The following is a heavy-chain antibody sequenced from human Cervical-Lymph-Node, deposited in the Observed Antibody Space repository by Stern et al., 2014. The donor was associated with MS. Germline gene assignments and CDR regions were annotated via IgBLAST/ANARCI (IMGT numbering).Heavy chain of an antibody. CDR3: ARAGGSGSYHY. J-gene: IGHJ4*02. CDR2: IYYSGST. Sequence: QLQLQESGPGLVKPSQTLSLTCTVSGGSISSGGYYWSWIRPHPGKGLGWIGYIYYSGSTYDNPSLKSRVTISVDTSKTQFSLKLSSVTAADTAVYYCARAGGSGSYHYWGQGTLVTVSS. D-gene: IGHD3-10*01. V-gene: IGHV4-31*03. CDR1: GGSISSGGYY.